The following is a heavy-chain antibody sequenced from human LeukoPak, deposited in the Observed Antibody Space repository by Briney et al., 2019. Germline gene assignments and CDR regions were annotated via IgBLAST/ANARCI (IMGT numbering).Heavy chain of an antibody. V-gene: IGHV4-59*01. J-gene: IGHJ4*02. CDR3: AREGGAMATIGELDY. Sequence: SETLSLTCTVSGGSINSNSWNWIRRPPGKGLEWIGFVSYSGRTTYNPSLKSRVTISLDTSKNQFSLKLTSVTAADTAVYYCAREGGAMATIGELDYWGQGSLVTVSS. D-gene: IGHD5-24*01. CDR1: GGSINSNS. CDR2: VSYSGRT.